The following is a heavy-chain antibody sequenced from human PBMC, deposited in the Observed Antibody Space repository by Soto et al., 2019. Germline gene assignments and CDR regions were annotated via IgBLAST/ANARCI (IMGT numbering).Heavy chain of an antibody. V-gene: IGHV3-30-3*01. J-gene: IGHJ6*02. CDR2: ISYDGSNK. Sequence: QVQLVESGGGVVQPGRSLRLSCAASGFTFSSYAMHWVRQAPGKGLEWVAVISYDGSNKYYADSVKGRFTISRDNSKNTLYLQMNSLRAEDTAVYYCARELVVVITAENYYGMDVWGQGTTVTVSS. CDR1: GFTFSSYA. D-gene: IGHD3-22*01. CDR3: ARELVVVITAENYYGMDV.